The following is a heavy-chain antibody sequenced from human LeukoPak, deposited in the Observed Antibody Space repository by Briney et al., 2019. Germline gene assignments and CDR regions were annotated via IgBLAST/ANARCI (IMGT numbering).Heavy chain of an antibody. CDR2: LFGSGGST. D-gene: IGHD3-22*01. Sequence: GGAPGLSLAASWFTFSSYALSWGRPAPGEGRGGGSALFGSGGSTYYADSVKGRFTISRDNSKNTLYLQMNSLRAEDTAVYYCAKLPTYYYDSSGLIGVGYWGQGTLVTVSS. CDR3: AKLPTYYYDSSGLIGVGY. J-gene: IGHJ4*02. CDR1: WFTFSSYA. V-gene: IGHV3-23*01.